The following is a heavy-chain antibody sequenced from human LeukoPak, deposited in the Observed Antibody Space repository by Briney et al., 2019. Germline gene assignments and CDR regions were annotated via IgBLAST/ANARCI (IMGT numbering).Heavy chain of an antibody. CDR2: IYHSGST. V-gene: IGHV4-38-2*02. CDR3: ARGGGSGSYYTIDY. D-gene: IGHD1-26*01. J-gene: IGHJ4*02. CDR1: GYSISSGYY. Sequence: PSETLSLTCTVSGYSISSGYYWGWIRQPPGKGLEWIGSIYHSGSTYYNPSLKSRVTISVDTSKNQFSLKLSSVTAADTAVYYCARGGGSGSYYTIDYWGQGTLVTVSS.